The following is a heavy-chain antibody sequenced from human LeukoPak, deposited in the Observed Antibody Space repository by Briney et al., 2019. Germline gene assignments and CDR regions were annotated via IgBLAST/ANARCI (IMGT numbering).Heavy chain of an antibody. CDR1: GGTFSSYA. CDR2: IIPIFGTA. CDR3: ASTFFVGSGHPNNWFDP. J-gene: IGHJ5*02. V-gene: IGHV1-69*13. Sequence: SVRVSCKASGGTFSSYAISWVRQAPGQGLEWMGGIIPIFGTANYAQKFQGRVTITADESTSTAYMELSSLRSEDTAVYYCASTFFVGSGHPNNWFDPWGQGTLVTVSS. D-gene: IGHD6-19*01.